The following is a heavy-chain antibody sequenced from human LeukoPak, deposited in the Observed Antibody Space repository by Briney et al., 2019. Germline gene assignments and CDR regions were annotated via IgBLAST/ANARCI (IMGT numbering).Heavy chain of an antibody. CDR1: GYSFTDHY. D-gene: IGHD7-27*01. Sequence: ASVKVSCQSSGYSFTDHYLHSLRQAPGQGLERMAWIHPKTGVTNYAERFQGRLSLTRDTSISTLYMELNSPTSDDTAVYYCARDHNWGPDYWGQGTLVSVSS. J-gene: IGHJ4*02. CDR2: IHPKTGVT. CDR3: ARDHNWGPDY. V-gene: IGHV1-2*02.